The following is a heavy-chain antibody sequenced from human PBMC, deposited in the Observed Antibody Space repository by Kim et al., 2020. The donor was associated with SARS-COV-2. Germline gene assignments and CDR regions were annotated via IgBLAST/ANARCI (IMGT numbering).Heavy chain of an antibody. CDR3: ARPHPYYGMDV. V-gene: IGHV3-48*03. J-gene: IGHJ6*02. Sequence: IYYADSVKVRFTISRDNAKNSLYLQMNSLRAEDTAVYYCARPHPYYGMDVWGQGTTVTVSS. CDR2: I.